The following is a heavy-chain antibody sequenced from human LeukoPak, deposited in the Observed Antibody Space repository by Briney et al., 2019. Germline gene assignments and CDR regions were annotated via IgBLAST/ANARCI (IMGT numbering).Heavy chain of an antibody. J-gene: IGHJ5*02. CDR3: ASATRGGYYDH. CDR1: RFSFSSCD. D-gene: IGHD3-22*01. V-gene: IGHV3-13*01. Sequence: SLTLSPAASRFSFSSCDFNSVRHGKGKKTEWVSAIGTAGDTYYPGSVKGRFTISRENAKNSLYLQMNILEVGDTAVYYCASATRGGYYDHWGQGTLVSVSS. CDR2: IGTAGDT.